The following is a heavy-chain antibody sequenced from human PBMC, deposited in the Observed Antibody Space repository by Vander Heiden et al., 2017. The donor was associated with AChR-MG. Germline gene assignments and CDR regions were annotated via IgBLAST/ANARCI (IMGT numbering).Heavy chain of an antibody. CDR1: GFTFDDYA. Sequence: EVQLVESGGGLVQPGRSLRLPCAASGFTFDDYAMHWVRQAPGKGLEWVSGISWNSGSIGYADSVKGRFTISRDNAKNSLYLQMNSLRAEDTALYYCAKGTPANYDSSGYLLVLGWFDPWGQGTLVTVSS. V-gene: IGHV3-9*01. D-gene: IGHD3-22*01. CDR2: ISWNSGSI. CDR3: AKGTPANYDSSGYLLVLGWFDP. J-gene: IGHJ5*02.